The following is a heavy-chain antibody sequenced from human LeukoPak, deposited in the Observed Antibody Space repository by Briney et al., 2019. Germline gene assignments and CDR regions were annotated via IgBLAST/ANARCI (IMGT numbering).Heavy chain of an antibody. CDR1: GGTFSSYA. CDR2: IIPILGIA. D-gene: IGHD2-2*01. J-gene: IGHJ5*02. V-gene: IGHV1-69*04. CDR3: ARTLVVVPAAMGFDP. Sequence: ASVTVSCKASGGTFSSYAISWVRQAPGQGLEWMGRIIPILGIANYAQKFQGRVTITADKSTSTAYMELSSLRSEDTAVYYCARTLVVVPAAMGFDPWGQGTLVTVSS.